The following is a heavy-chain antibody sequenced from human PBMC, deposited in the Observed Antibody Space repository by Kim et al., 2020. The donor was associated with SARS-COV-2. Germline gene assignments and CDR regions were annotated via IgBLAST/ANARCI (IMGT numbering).Heavy chain of an antibody. Sequence: GGSLRLSCAASEFSVNSYWMRWVRQVPGKGLVWVSGISDDGRSTRYADSVKGRFTISRDYAKSTLYLQMSSLRAEDTAVYYCVRGSFHPMDVWCQGTTVT. V-gene: IGHV3-74*01. CDR2: ISDDGRST. J-gene: IGHJ6*02. CDR1: EFSVNSYW. CDR3: VRGSFHPMDV.